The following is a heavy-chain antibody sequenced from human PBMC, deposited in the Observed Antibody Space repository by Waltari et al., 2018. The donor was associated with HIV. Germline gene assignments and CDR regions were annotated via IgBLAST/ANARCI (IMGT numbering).Heavy chain of an antibody. Sequence: QVQLQESGPGLVKPSETLSLTCTVSGGSFISYHWSWIRQPPGKGLEWVGYIYYTGRANCNPSLKSRVTVSVDTAKNQLCLRLRSVTAADTAVYYCARGLFGVGSNWFDPWGQGILVTVSS. V-gene: IGHV4-59*01. J-gene: IGHJ5*02. CDR1: GGSFISYH. CDR2: IYYTGRA. D-gene: IGHD3-3*01. CDR3: ARGLFGVGSNWFDP.